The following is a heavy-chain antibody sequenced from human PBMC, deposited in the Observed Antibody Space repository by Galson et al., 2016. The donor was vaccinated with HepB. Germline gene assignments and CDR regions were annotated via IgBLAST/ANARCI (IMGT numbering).Heavy chain of an antibody. V-gene: IGHV4-39*01. CDR3: AGPGFGLILYGFDP. Sequence: SETLSLTCTVSGGSISSNTYYWGWIRQPPGKGLEWIGSIYYSGSTYYNPSLKSRVTISVDTSKNQFSLKLSSVTAADTAVYYFAGPGFGLILYGFDPWGQGTLVTVSS. J-gene: IGHJ5*02. CDR2: IYYSGST. CDR1: GGSISSNTYY. D-gene: IGHD2-8*01.